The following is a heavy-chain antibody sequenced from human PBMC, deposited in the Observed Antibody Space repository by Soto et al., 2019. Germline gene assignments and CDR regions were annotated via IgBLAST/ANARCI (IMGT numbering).Heavy chain of an antibody. Sequence: GESLKISCKGSGYSFTSYWISWVRQMPGEGLEWMGRIDPSDSYTNYSPSFQGHVTISAGKSISTAYLQWSSLKASDTAMYYCASSFLSGSYRDYWGQGTLVTVSS. CDR1: GYSFTSYW. V-gene: IGHV5-10-1*01. D-gene: IGHD1-26*01. CDR2: IDPSDSYT. J-gene: IGHJ4*02. CDR3: ASSFLSGSYRDY.